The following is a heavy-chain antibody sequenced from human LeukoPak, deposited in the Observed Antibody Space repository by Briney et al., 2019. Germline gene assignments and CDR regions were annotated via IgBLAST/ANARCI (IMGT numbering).Heavy chain of an antibody. Sequence: SETLSLTCAVYGGXFSGYYCNWIRQPPGKGLEWIGEINHSGSTNYNPSLKSRVTISVDTSKNQLSLNLTSVTAADTAVYYCSRENGAFSPFGYWGQGTLVTVLS. CDR1: GGXFSGYY. CDR3: SRENGAFSPFGY. CDR2: INHSGST. V-gene: IGHV4-34*01. D-gene: IGHD2-8*01. J-gene: IGHJ4*02.